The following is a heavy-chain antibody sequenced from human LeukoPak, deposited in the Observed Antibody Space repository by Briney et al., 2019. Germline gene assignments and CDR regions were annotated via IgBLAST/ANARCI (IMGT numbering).Heavy chain of an antibody. D-gene: IGHD5-24*01. V-gene: IGHV3-33*08. CDR2: IWYDGSND. CDR3: ARNAYNYGGFDY. J-gene: IGHJ4*02. Sequence: PGRSLRLSCAASGFTFSSYAMHWVRQAPGKGLEWVAVIWYDGSNDNYADSVKGRFTISRDNSKSTLFLQMNSLRAEDTAVYYCARNAYNYGGFDYWGLGTLVTVSS. CDR1: GFTFSSYA.